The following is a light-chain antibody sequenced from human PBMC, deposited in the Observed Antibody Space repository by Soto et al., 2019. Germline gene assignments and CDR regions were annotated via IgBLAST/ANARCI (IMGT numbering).Light chain of an antibody. J-gene: IGKJ1*01. CDR1: QSIGRW. CDR3: QQYNSYSWT. V-gene: IGKV1-5*01. CDR2: DAS. Sequence: DIQMTQSPSTLSASAGDRVTITCRASQSIGRWLAWYQQKPGKAPKLLIYDASNLERGVPARFSGSASGTEFTLTISSLHPDDFVTYYCQQYNSYSWTFGQGTKVDIK.